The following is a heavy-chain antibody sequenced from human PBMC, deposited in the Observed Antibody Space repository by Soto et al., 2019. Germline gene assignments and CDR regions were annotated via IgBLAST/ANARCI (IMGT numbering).Heavy chain of an antibody. V-gene: IGHV4-39*01. CDR2: IYYTGST. J-gene: IGHJ4*02. CDR1: GVSVSSSSYY. CDR3: AGRRAGDYYFDY. Sequence: QLQLQEWGPELVKPSETLSLTCSVSGVSVSSSSYYWGWIRQPPGKGLEWIGTIYYTGSTLYSPSLKSRVTISADTSKSQFSLNLKSVTAADTAVYYCAGRRAGDYYFDYWGQGTLVTVSS. D-gene: IGHD1-26*01.